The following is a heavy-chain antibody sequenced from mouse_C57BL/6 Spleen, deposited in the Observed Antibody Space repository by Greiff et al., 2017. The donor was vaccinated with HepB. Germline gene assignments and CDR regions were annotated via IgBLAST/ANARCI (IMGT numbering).Heavy chain of an antibody. J-gene: IGHJ3*01. CDR3: ARNTAYYSKGGFAY. V-gene: IGHV1-18*01. CDR1: GYTFTDYN. CDR2: INPNNGGT. D-gene: IGHD2-5*01. Sequence: EVQLQQSGPELVKPGASVKIPCKASGYTFTDYNMDWVKQSHGKSLEWIGDINPNNGGTIYNQKFKGKATLTVDKSSSTAYMELRSLTSEDTAVYYGARNTAYYSKGGFAYWGQGTLVTVSA.